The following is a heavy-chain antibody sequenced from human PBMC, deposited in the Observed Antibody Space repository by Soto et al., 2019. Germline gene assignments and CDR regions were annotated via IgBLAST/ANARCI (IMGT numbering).Heavy chain of an antibody. Sequence: QVPLVQTGAEEKKPGASVKVSCKASGYTFTGYAMHWVRQAPGQRSEWMGWINAGNGNTKYSQKYQGRDTKSSDKSECIHYIQLHGLGSKETDVECCARAVAVAGDFYYWCQGRLVDVSS. J-gene: IGHJ4*02. V-gene: IGHV1-3*05. CDR3: ARAVAVAGDFYY. D-gene: IGHD6-19*01. CDR1: GYTFTGYA. CDR2: INAGNGNT.